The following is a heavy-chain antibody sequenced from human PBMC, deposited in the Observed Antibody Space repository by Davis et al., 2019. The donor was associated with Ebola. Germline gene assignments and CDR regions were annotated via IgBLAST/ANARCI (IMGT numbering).Heavy chain of an antibody. CDR3: ARAQTTVTTGWFDP. V-gene: IGHV4-59*12. CDR1: GGSISSYY. CDR2: IYYSGST. J-gene: IGHJ5*02. D-gene: IGHD4-11*01. Sequence: SETLSLTCTVSGGSISSYYWSWIRQPPGKGLEWIGYIYYSGSTNYNPSLKSRVTISVDRSKNQFSLKLSSVTAADTAVYYCARAQTTVTTGWFDPWGQGTLVTVSS.